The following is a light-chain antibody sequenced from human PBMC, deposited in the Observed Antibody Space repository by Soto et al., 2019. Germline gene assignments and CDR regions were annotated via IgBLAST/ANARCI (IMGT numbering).Light chain of an antibody. CDR2: KAS. J-gene: IGKJ1*01. CDR1: QSISSW. Sequence: DIQMTQSPSTLSASVGDRVTITCRASQSISSWLAWYQQKPVKAPKLLIYKASSLESGVPSRFSGSGSGTEFTLTISSLQPDEFATYYCQQYNSLWTFGQGTKVEIK. V-gene: IGKV1-5*03. CDR3: QQYNSLWT.